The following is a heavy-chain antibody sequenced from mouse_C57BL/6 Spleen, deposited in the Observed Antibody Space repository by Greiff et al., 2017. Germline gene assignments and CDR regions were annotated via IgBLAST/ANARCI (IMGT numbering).Heavy chain of an antibody. CDR2: IYPRSGNT. Sequence: QVQLQQSGAELARPGAPVKLSCKASGYTFTSYGISWVKQRTGQGLEWIGEIYPRSGNTYYNEKFKGKATLTADKSSSTAYMELRSLTSEDSAVYFCARKTGGYAMDDWGQGTSVTVSS. J-gene: IGHJ4*01. CDR1: GYTFTSYG. D-gene: IGHD4-1*01. V-gene: IGHV1-81*01. CDR3: ARKTGGYAMDD.